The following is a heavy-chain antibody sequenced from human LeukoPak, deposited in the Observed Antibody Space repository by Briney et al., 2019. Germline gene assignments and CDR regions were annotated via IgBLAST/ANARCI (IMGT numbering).Heavy chain of an antibody. V-gene: IGHV4-59*01. D-gene: IGHD6-13*01. J-gene: IGHJ4*02. Sequence: SETLSLTXTVSGGSISSYYWSWIRQPPGKGLEWIGYIYYSGSTNYNPSLKSRVTISVDTSKNQFSLKLSSVTAADTAVYYCAGGDIAAAGTFDYRGQGTLVTVSS. CDR1: GGSISSYY. CDR3: AGGDIAAAGTFDY. CDR2: IYYSGST.